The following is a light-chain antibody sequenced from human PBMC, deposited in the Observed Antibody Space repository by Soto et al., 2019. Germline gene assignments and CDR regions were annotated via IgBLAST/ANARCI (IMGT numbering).Light chain of an antibody. CDR2: EVS. CDR1: SSDVGRYNY. J-gene: IGLJ7*01. V-gene: IGLV2-14*01. CDR3: SSYTSSSTRV. Sequence: QSALTQPASVSGSPGQSITISCTGTSSDVGRYNYVSWYQHHPGKAPKLMIYEVSNRPSGVSNRFSGSKSGNTASLTISGLQAEDEADYYCSSYTSSSTRVFGGGTQLTVL.